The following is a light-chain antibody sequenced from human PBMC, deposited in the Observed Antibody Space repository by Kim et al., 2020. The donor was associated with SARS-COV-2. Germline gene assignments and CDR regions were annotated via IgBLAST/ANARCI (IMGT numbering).Light chain of an antibody. CDR3: NSRESSGNQWM. V-gene: IGLV3-19*01. CDR2: GKN. J-gene: IGLJ3*02. CDR1: SLRSYY. Sequence: SSELTQDPAVSVALGQTVRITCQGDSLRSYYASWYQQKPGQAPILVFYGKNNRPSGIPDRFSGSYSGNTASLTITAAQAEDEADYYCNSRESSGNQWMFGGGTQLTVL.